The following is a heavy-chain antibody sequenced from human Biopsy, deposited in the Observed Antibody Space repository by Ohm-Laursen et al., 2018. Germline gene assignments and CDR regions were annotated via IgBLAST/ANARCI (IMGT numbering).Heavy chain of an antibody. CDR2: ISETSSHI. Sequence: LSLTCAASGYSVSSYDMNWVRQAPGKGLEWISYISETSSHIYDAGSVRGRFTVARDIAKNSLYLQLNSLRVEDTAVYYCARDSSRRAREGGMDVWGQGATVTVSS. D-gene: IGHD6-6*01. J-gene: IGHJ6*02. CDR3: ARDSSRRAREGGMDV. CDR1: GYSVSSYD. V-gene: IGHV3-21*01.